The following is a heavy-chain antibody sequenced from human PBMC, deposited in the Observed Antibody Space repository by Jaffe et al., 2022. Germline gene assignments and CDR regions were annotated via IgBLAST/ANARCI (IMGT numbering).Heavy chain of an antibody. J-gene: IGHJ5*02. D-gene: IGHD6-13*01. V-gene: IGHV3-30*02. CDR3: AKDLFSSSPFNWNWFDP. CDR2: IRYDGSNK. CDR1: GFTFSSYG. Sequence: QVQLVESGGGVVQPGGSLRLSCAASGFTFSSYGMHWVRQAPGKGLEWVAFIRYDGSNKYYADSVKGRFTISRDNSKNTLYLQMNSLRAEDTAVYYCAKDLFSSSPFNWNWFDPWGQGTLVTVSS.